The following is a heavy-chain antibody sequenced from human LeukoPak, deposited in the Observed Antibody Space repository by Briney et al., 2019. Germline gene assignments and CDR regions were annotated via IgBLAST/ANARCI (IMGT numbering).Heavy chain of an antibody. J-gene: IGHJ4*02. Sequence: GGSLRLSCAASGFTFSSYAMSWVRQAPGKGLEWVSAISGSGGSTYYADSVKGRFTISRDNSKNTLYLQMNSLRAEDTAVYYCANDPDVLFGELRAGNDYWGQGTLVTVSS. CDR3: ANDPDVLFGELRAGNDY. CDR1: GFTFSSYA. CDR2: ISGSGGST. D-gene: IGHD3-10*01. V-gene: IGHV3-23*01.